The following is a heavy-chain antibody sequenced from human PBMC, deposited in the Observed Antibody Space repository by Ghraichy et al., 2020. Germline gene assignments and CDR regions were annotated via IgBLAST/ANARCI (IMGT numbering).Heavy chain of an antibody. CDR2: ISDSGGST. Sequence: GGSLRLSCAASGFTFSSYAMSWVRQAPGKGLEWVSVISDSGGSTYYADSVKGRFTISRDNSKNTLYLQMNSLRAEDTAVYYCAKFKEYSWNYGPFDYWGQGTLVTVSS. V-gene: IGHV3-23*01. CDR3: AKFKEYSWNYGPFDY. CDR1: GFTFSSYA. J-gene: IGHJ4*02. D-gene: IGHD1-7*01.